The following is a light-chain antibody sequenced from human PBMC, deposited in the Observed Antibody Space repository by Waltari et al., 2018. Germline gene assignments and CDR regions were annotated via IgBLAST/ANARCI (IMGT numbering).Light chain of an antibody. CDR3: QTGGHGTWV. Sequence: QLVLTQSPSASASLGASVKLTCTLSSGHSTNIIAWLQQQPEKGPRYLMNVNSDGSHNKGVGIPDRFSGSSSGAERYLTISSLQSEDEADYCCQTGGHGTWVFGGGTRLTVL. CDR1: SGHSTNI. V-gene: IGLV4-69*01. CDR2: VNSDGSH. J-gene: IGLJ3*02.